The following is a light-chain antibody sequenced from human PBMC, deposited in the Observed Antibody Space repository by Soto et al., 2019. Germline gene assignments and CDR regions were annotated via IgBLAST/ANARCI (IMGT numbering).Light chain of an antibody. CDR3: QQYGRSPLT. CDR1: QSVTSSY. J-gene: IGKJ4*01. Sequence: EIVLTQSPGTLSLSPGERATLSCRASQSVTSSYLAWYQQKPGQAPWLLIYGAFNRASGIPDRFSGSGSGTDFTLTISRLEPEDSAVYYCQQYGRSPLTFGGGTKVEIK. CDR2: GAF. V-gene: IGKV3-20*01.